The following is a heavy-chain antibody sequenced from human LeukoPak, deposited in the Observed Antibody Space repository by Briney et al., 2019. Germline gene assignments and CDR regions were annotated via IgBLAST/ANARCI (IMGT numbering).Heavy chain of an antibody. Sequence: ASVKVSWKASGYTFTSYGISWVGQAPGQGLEGMGWISAYNGNTNYAQKLQGRVTMTTDTSTSTAYMELRSLRSDDTAVYYCARVSSWYGDAFDIWGQGTMVTVSS. CDR1: GYTFTSYG. CDR2: ISAYNGNT. J-gene: IGHJ3*02. V-gene: IGHV1-18*01. D-gene: IGHD6-13*01. CDR3: ARVSSWYGDAFDI.